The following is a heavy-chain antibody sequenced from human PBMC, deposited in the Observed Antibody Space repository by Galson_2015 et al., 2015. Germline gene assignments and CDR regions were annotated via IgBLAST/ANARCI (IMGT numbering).Heavy chain of an antibody. CDR1: GYTFTSYA. CDR2: INAGNGNT. J-gene: IGHJ4*01. D-gene: IGHD3-10*01. V-gene: IGHV1-3*01. Sequence: SVKVSCKASGYTFTSYAMHWVRQAPGQRPEWMGWINAGNGNTKYSQKFQGRVTITRDTSVSTAYMELSSLRSEDTAVYYCARAKTVRGVIFAFDYWGHRTLVTVSA. CDR3: ARAKTVRGVIFAFDY.